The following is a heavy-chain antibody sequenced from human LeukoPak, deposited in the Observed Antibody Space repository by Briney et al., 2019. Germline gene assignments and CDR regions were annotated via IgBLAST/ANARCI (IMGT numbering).Heavy chain of an antibody. J-gene: IGHJ4*02. Sequence: GGSLRLSCTASGFIFSHAWMNWVRQAPGQGLEWVSTISDSGGSTYYADSVKGRFTLSRDNSKSTLSLQMNSLRADDTAVYYCAAQNFDYWGQGTLVTVSS. CDR1: GFIFSHAW. V-gene: IGHV3-23*01. CDR3: AAQNFDY. CDR2: ISDSGGST.